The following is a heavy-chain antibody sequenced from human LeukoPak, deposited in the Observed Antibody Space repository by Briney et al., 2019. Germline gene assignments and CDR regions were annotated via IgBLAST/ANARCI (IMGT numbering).Heavy chain of an antibody. CDR2: FHYSGST. J-gene: IGHJ3*02. Sequence: PSETLSLTCTVSGASISSYYWTWIRQSPGKGLECIGYFHYSGSTNYNPSLKSRVTISVDTSKKQFSLRLTSVSAADTAVYYCARLGLPNAFDIWGQGTMVTVSS. CDR3: ARLGLPNAFDI. D-gene: IGHD2-15*01. CDR1: GASISSYY. V-gene: IGHV4-59*08.